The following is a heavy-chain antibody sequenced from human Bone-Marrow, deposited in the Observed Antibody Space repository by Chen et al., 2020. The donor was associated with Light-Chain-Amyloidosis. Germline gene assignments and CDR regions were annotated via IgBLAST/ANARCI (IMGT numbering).Heavy chain of an antibody. D-gene: IGHD1-20*01. CDR3: AREKITGPRQSDALDI. CDR2: INGDGGWT. CDR1: GFSLRSHW. Sequence: EAQLVESGGGLVQPGGYLRLSCAASGFSLRSHWMHWVRQVPGKGLVWVSRINGDGGWTNYAGSVKGRVTISKDNAKNTLYLQMNYLSAEDTAVYSCAREKITGPRQSDALDIWGQGTMVTVSS. J-gene: IGHJ3*02. V-gene: IGHV3-74*01.